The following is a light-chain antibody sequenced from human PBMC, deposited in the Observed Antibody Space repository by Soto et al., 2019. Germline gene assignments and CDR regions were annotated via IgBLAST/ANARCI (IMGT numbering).Light chain of an antibody. CDR3: MIWHSSAVV. V-gene: IGLV5-45*02. Sequence: QLVLTQPSSLSASPEASASLTCTLRSGINVGTYRIYWYQQKPGSPPQYLLRYKSDSDKQQGSGVPSRFSGSKDASANAGILLISGLQSEDEADYYCMIWHSSAVVFGGGTKLTVL. CDR1: SGINVGTYR. CDR2: YKSDSDK. J-gene: IGLJ2*01.